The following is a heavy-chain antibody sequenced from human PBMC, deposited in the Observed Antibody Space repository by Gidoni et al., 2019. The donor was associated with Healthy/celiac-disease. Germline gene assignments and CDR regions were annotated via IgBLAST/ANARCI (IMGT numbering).Heavy chain of an antibody. J-gene: IGHJ3*02. D-gene: IGHD3-3*01. Sequence: QVQLVQSGAEVTKPGSSVTVSCKASGGTISSDAISWVRQAPGQGLELMGVIIPIFGTANYAQKFQCRVTITADKSTSTAYMELSSLRSEDTAVYYCASQRPGEIKSRPYYYFWSGYAFDIWGQGTMVTVSS. CDR2: IIPIFGTA. V-gene: IGHV1-69*06. CDR1: GGTISSDA. CDR3: ASQRPGEIKSRPYYYFWSGYAFDI.